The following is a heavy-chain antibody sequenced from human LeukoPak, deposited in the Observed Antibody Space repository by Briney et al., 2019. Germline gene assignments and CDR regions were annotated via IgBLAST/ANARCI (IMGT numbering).Heavy chain of an antibody. CDR2: INQDGSEK. D-gene: IGHD5-12*01. V-gene: IGHV3-7*03. Sequence: GGSLRLSCAASGFTFSKFWMTWVRRTPGKGLEWVANINQDGSEKSYVDSVKGRFTISRDNTKNTLYLQMNSLRVKDTALYYCARGSGHDRVYYYGMDVWGQGTTVTVSS. CDR3: ARGSGHDRVYYYGMDV. J-gene: IGHJ6*02. CDR1: GFTFSKFW.